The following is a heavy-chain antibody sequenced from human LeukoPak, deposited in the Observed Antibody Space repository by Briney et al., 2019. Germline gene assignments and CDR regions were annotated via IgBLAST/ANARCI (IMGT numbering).Heavy chain of an antibody. Sequence: GSLRLSCAASGVTVSSNYMSWVRQAPGKGLEWVSVIYSGGSTYYADSVKGRFTISRDNSKNTLYLQMNSLRAEDTAVYYCARDTMANDYGSLWGQGTLVTVSS. D-gene: IGHD4-17*01. CDR1: GVTVSSNY. V-gene: IGHV3-66*01. CDR2: IYSGGST. J-gene: IGHJ4*02. CDR3: ARDTMANDYGSL.